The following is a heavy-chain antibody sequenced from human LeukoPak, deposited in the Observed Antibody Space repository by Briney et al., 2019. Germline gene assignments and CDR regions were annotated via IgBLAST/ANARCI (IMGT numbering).Heavy chain of an antibody. J-gene: IGHJ4*02. CDR3: ARGSGDILPY. V-gene: IGHV4-31*03. CDR1: GGSISSGGYY. CDR2: IYYSGST. D-gene: IGHD2-8*01. Sequence: PSETLSLTCTVSGGSISSGGYYWSWIRQHPGKGLEWIGYIYYSGSTYYNPSLKSRVTISVDTSKNQFSLKLSSVTVADTAVYYCARGSGDILPYWGQGTLVTVSS.